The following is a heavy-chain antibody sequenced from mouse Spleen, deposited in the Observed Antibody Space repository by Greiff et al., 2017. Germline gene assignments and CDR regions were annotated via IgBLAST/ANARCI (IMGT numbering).Heavy chain of an antibody. D-gene: IGHD2-3*01. Sequence: QVQLQQPGAELVKPGASVKMSCKASGYTFTSYWITWVKQRPGQGLEWIGDIYPGSGSTNYNEKFKSKATLTVDTSSSTAYMQLSSLTSEDSAVYYCARRGGDGYYTGAWFAYWGQGTLVTVSA. V-gene: IGHV1-55*01. J-gene: IGHJ3*01. CDR1: GYTFTSYW. CDR3: ARRGGDGYYTGAWFAY. CDR2: IYPGSGST.